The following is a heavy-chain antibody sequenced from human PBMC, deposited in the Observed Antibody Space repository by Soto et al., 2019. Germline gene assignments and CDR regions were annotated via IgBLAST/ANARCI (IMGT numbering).Heavy chain of an antibody. J-gene: IGHJ4*02. Sequence: EVQLVESGGGLVKPGGSLRLSCAASGFTFSSYSMNWVRQAPGKGLEWVSSISSSSSYIYYADSVKGRFTTSRDNAKNSLYLQMNSLRAEDTAVYYCARISAHDYGDYTLDYWGQGTLVTVSS. CDR1: GFTFSSYS. CDR3: ARISAHDYGDYTLDY. CDR2: ISSSSSYI. D-gene: IGHD4-17*01. V-gene: IGHV3-21*01.